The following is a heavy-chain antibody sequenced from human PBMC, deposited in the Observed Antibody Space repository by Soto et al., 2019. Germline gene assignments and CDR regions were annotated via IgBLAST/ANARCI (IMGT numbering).Heavy chain of an antibody. Sequence: ASVKVSCKASGYTFTSYGISWVRQAPGQGLEWMGWISAYNGNTNYAQKLQGRVTMTTDTSTSTADMELRSLRSDDTAVYYCARVLVGATHSLDPWGQGTLVTVSS. CDR3: ARVLVGATHSLDP. D-gene: IGHD1-26*01. CDR1: GYTFTSYG. CDR2: ISAYNGNT. V-gene: IGHV1-18*01. J-gene: IGHJ5*02.